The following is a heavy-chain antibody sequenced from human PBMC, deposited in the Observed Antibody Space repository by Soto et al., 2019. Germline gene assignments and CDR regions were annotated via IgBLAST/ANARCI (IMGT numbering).Heavy chain of an antibody. CDR2: IYYSGST. CDR3: ARVGGINWFDP. V-gene: IGHV4-59*12. Sequence: SETLSLTCTVSGGSISSYYWSWIRQPPGKGVEWIGYIYYSGSTYYNPSLKSRVTISVDTSKNQFSLKLSSVTAADTAVYYCARVGGINWFDPWGQGTLVTVSS. D-gene: IGHD1-20*01. CDR1: GGSISSYY. J-gene: IGHJ5*02.